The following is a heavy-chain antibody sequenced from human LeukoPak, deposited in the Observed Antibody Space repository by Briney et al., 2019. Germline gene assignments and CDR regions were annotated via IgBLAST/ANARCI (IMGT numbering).Heavy chain of an antibody. CDR1: GFTFSSYA. D-gene: IGHD4-17*01. J-gene: IGHJ4*02. CDR2: ISGSGGST. V-gene: IGHV3-23*01. CDR3: VRGRGMTTVTTGDY. Sequence: GGSLRLSCAASGFTFSSYAMSWVRQAPGKGLEWVSAISGSGGSTYYADSVKGRFTISRDNAQNSLYLQMHSLRAEDTAVYYCVRGRGMTTVTTGDYWGQGTLVTVSS.